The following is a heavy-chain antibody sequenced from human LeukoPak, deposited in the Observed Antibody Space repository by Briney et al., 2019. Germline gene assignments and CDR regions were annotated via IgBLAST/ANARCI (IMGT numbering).Heavy chain of an antibody. Sequence: GGSLRLSCAASGFTFSSYSMNWVRQAPGKGLEWVSSISSSSSYIYYADSVKGRFTISRDNAKNSLYLQMNSLRAEDTAVYYCARGDTAMAEDDFDIWGQGTMVTVSS. CDR1: GFTFSSYS. CDR2: ISSSSSYI. CDR3: ARGDTAMAEDDFDI. D-gene: IGHD5-18*01. V-gene: IGHV3-21*01. J-gene: IGHJ3*02.